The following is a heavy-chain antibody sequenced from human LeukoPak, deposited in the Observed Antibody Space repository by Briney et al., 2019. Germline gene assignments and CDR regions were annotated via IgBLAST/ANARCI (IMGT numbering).Heavy chain of an antibody. V-gene: IGHV3-66*02. CDR1: GFTVSSNY. Sequence: GGSLRLSFAASGFTVSSNYMSWVRQAPGKGLEWVSVIYSGGSTYYADSVKGRFTISRDNSKNTLYLQMNSLRAEDTAVYYCARDYGDSDYYYYYMDVWGKGTTVTVSS. J-gene: IGHJ6*03. CDR2: IYSGGST. CDR3: ARDYGDSDYYYYYMDV. D-gene: IGHD4-17*01.